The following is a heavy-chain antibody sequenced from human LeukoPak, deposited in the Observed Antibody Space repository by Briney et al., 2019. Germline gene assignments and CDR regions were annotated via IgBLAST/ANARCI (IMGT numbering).Heavy chain of an antibody. D-gene: IGHD2-2*01. J-gene: IGHJ4*02. V-gene: IGHV3-30*02. Sequence: GGSLRLSCAAYGFTFSSYGMHWVRQAPGKGLEWVAFIRYDGSNKYYADSVKGRFSISRDNSKNTLYLQMNSLRDEDTAVYYCAKDRGYCSSTSCYAYFDYWGQGTLVTVSS. CDR3: AKDRGYCSSTSCYAYFDY. CDR1: GFTFSSYG. CDR2: IRYDGSNK.